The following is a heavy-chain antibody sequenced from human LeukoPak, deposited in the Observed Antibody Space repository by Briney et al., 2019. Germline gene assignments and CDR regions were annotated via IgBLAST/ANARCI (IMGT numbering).Heavy chain of an antibody. V-gene: IGHV3-48*03. D-gene: IGHD3-10*01. CDR2: ISSSGSTI. J-gene: IGHJ4*02. CDR1: GFTFSSYA. CDR3: ARVSVGFGDPYWGVDY. Sequence: GGSLRLSCAASGFTFSSYAMNWVRQAPGKGLEWVSYISSSGSTIYYADSVKGRFTISRDNAKNSLYLQMNSLRAEDTAVYYCARVSVGFGDPYWGVDYWGQGTLVTVSS.